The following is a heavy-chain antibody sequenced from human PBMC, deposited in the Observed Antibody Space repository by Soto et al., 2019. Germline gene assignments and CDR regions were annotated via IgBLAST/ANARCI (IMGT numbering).Heavy chain of an antibody. CDR3: ARLISATGGKTKGGIAFDY. J-gene: IGHJ4*02. D-gene: IGHD6-13*01. CDR2: INPSGGST. Sequence: ASVKVSCKASGYTFTSYYMHWVRQAPGQGLEWMGIINPSGGSTSYAQKFQGQVIISADKSLRNAYLQWSSLKASDSAMYYCARLISATGGKTKGGIAFDYWGQGALVTVSS. CDR1: GYTFTSYY. V-gene: IGHV1-46*01.